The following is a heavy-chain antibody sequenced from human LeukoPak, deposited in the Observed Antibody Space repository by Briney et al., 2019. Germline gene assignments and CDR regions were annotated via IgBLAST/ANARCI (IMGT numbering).Heavy chain of an antibody. D-gene: IGHD4-17*01. Sequence: SETLSLTCTVSGGSISSYYWSWIRQPAGKGLEWIGRIYTSGSTNYNPSLKSRVTMSVATSKNPFSLTLSSVTAADTAVYYCASLTVPKGRYYYYGMDVWGQGTTVTVSS. CDR2: IYTSGST. V-gene: IGHV4-4*07. CDR3: ASLTVPKGRYYYYGMDV. CDR1: GGSISSYY. J-gene: IGHJ6*02.